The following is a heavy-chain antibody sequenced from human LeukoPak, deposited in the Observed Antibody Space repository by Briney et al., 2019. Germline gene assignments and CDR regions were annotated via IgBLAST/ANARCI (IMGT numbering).Heavy chain of an antibody. CDR2: IHDGVPT. Sequence: MPSETLSLICTTSGLPISRFFWNWVRQPPGKGLEWIGNIHDGVPTFFNPSLKSRVTISVDTSKGQFPLQLASVTAADTAVYYCVQTTGWPGFDYWGQGILVTVSS. V-gene: IGHV4-4*09. CDR3: VQTTGWPGFDY. J-gene: IGHJ4*02. CDR1: GLPISRFF. D-gene: IGHD6-19*01.